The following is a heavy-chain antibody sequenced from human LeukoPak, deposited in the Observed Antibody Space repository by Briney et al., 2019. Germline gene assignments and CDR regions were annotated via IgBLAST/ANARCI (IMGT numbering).Heavy chain of an antibody. CDR2: IKQDGSET. Sequence: GGSLRLSCATSGFAFSSYSMTWFRQAPGKGLQWVANIKQDGSETYYVDSVRGRFSISRDNTKISLYLQMNSLRAEDTAVYYCARIRSGWFHAFDIWGRGTMVTVSS. D-gene: IGHD6-19*01. CDR3: ARIRSGWFHAFDI. J-gene: IGHJ3*02. CDR1: GFAFSSYS. V-gene: IGHV3-7*01.